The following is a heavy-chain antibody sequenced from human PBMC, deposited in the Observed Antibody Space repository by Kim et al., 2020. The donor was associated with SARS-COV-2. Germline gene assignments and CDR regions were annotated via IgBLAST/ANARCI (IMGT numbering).Heavy chain of an antibody. V-gene: IGHV3-23*01. CDR1: GFTFSSYA. D-gene: IGHD3-22*01. CDR2: ISGSGGST. CDR3: AKGGFGGYYLLPGY. J-gene: IGHJ4*02. Sequence: GGSLRLSCAASGFTFSSYAMSWVRQAPGKGLEWVSAISGSGGSTYYADSVKGRFTISRDNSKNTLYLQMNSLRAEDTAVYYCAKGGFGGYYLLPGYWGQGTLVTVSS.